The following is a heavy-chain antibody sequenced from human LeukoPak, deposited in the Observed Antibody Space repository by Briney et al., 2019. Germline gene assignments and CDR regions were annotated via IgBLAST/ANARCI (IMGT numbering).Heavy chain of an antibody. CDR1: GYTLTELS. CDR2: FDPEDGET. J-gene: IGHJ4*02. V-gene: IGHV1-24*01. CDR3: AGVDTAMFLGSGFDY. D-gene: IGHD5-18*01. Sequence: ASVKVSCKVSGYTLTELSMHWVRQAPGKGLEWMGGFDPEDGETIYAQKFQGRVTMTEDTSTDTAYMELSSLRSEDTAAYYCAGVDTAMFLGSGFDYWGQGTLVTVSS.